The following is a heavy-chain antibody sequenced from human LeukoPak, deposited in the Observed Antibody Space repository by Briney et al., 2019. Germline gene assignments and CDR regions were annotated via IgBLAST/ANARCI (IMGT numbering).Heavy chain of an antibody. CDR2: IYYSGST. Sequence: SETLSLTCTVSGGSISSYYWSWIRQPPGKGLEWIGYIYYSGSTNYNPSLKSRVTISVDTSKNQFSLKLSSVTAADTAVYYCARHVSNYYGSFDYWGPGTLVTVAS. J-gene: IGHJ4*02. V-gene: IGHV4-59*08. D-gene: IGHD3-10*01. CDR1: GGSISSYY. CDR3: ARHVSNYYGSFDY.